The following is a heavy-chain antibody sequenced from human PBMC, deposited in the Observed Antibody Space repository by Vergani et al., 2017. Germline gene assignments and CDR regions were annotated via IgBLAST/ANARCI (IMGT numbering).Heavy chain of an antibody. CDR2: ISAYNGNT. V-gene: IGHV1-18*01. CDR1: GYTFTSYG. CDR3: ARDLPGGQWLVKGAFDI. D-gene: IGHD6-19*01. Sequence: QVQLVQSGAEVKKPGASVKVSCKASGYTFTSYGISWVRQAPGQGLEWMGWISAYNGNTNYAQKLQGRVTMTTDTSTSTAYMELRSLRSDDTAVYYCARDLPGGQWLVKGAFDIWGQGTRVTVSS. J-gene: IGHJ3*02.